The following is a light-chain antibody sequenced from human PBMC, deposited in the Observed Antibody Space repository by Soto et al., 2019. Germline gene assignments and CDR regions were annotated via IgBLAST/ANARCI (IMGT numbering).Light chain of an antibody. J-gene: IGKJ4*01. V-gene: IGKV3-11*01. Sequence: EIVLTQSPVTLSLSPGERATLSCRASQSVSSYLAWYQQKPGQAPRLLIYDASNRATGIPARLSGSGSGTDFTLTIGSLEPEDFAVYYCQQRSDWPLTFGGGTKVEIK. CDR1: QSVSSY. CDR2: DAS. CDR3: QQRSDWPLT.